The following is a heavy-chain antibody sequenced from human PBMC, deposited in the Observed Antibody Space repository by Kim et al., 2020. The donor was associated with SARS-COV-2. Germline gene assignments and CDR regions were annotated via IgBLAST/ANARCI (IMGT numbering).Heavy chain of an antibody. Sequence: GGSLRLSCAASGFTFDDYAMHWVRQAPGKGLEWVSGISWNSGSIGYADSVKGRFTISRDNAKNSLYLQMNSLRAEDTALYYCAKDGLVVGALDYWGQGTLVTVSS. V-gene: IGHV3-9*01. CDR3: AKDGLVVGALDY. D-gene: IGHD2-15*01. CDR1: GFTFDDYA. J-gene: IGHJ4*02. CDR2: ISWNSGSI.